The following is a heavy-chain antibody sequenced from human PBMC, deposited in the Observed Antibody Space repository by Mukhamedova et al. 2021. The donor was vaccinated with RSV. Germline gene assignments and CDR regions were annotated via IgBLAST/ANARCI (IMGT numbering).Heavy chain of an antibody. J-gene: IGHJ4*02. CDR2: IDWDDDK. CDR3: ARSTYSYESSGDYDAFDY. V-gene: IGHV2-70*01. D-gene: IGHD3-22*01. Sequence: EWLALIDWDDDKYYSTSLKTRLTISKDTSKNQVVLTMTNMDPVDTATYYCARSTYSYESSGDYDAFDYWGQGTLVIVSS.